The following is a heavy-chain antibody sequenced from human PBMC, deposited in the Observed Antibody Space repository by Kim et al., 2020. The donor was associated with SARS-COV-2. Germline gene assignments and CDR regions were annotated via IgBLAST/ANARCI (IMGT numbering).Heavy chain of an antibody. CDR1: GGSISSGGYY. Sequence: SETLSLTCTVSGGSISSGGYYWSWIRQHPGKGLEWIGYIYYSGSTYYNPSLKSRGTISVDTSKNQFSLKLSSVTAADTAVYYCARATMVRGWYFDLWGRGTLVTVSS. D-gene: IGHD3-10*01. J-gene: IGHJ2*01. V-gene: IGHV4-31*03. CDR2: IYYSGST. CDR3: ARATMVRGWYFDL.